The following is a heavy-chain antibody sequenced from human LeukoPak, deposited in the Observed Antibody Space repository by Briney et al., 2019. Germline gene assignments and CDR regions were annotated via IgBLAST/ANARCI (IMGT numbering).Heavy chain of an antibody. V-gene: IGHV4-30-4*08. D-gene: IGHD3-3*01. J-gene: IGHJ4*02. CDR2: IYYSGRT. CDR1: GGSISSGGYY. Sequence: PSETLSLTCTVSGGSISSGGYYWSWIRQHPGKGLEWIGYIYYSGRTYYNPSLKRRVTISVDTSKNQYSLKQGSVTDADTAVCYCARGGDFDYWGQGTLVIVSS. CDR3: ARGGDFDY.